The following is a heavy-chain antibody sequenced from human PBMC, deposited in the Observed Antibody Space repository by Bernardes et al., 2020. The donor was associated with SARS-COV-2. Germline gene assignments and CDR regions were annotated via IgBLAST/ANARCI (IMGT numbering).Heavy chain of an antibody. CDR2: IAGDGSSI. J-gene: IGHJ4*02. CDR1: GIAFKTLW. D-gene: IGHD3-16*01. CDR3: ASNPGFVGYGDERPPFEH. V-gene: IGHV3-74*03. Sequence: GGSLRLSCGASGIAFKTLWMHWVRQAPGGGLVWVARIAGDGSSITYADSVKGRFTISRDNSKNTVYLQLNNLRAEDTAVYFCASNPGFVGYGDERPPFEHWGQGTLITVSS.